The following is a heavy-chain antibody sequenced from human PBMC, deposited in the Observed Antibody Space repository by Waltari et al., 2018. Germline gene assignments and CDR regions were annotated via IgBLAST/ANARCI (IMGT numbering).Heavy chain of an antibody. CDR3: ARGCSGGSCPLGY. J-gene: IGHJ4*02. Sequence: EVQLVESGGGLIQPGGSLRLSCAASGFNVRSNYMSWVRQAPGKGLEWVSVIYSGGSTYYADSVKGRFTISRDNSKNTLYLQMNSLRAEDTAVYYCARGCSGGSCPLGYWGQGTLVTVSS. V-gene: IGHV3-53*01. D-gene: IGHD2-15*01. CDR1: GFNVRSNY. CDR2: IYSGGST.